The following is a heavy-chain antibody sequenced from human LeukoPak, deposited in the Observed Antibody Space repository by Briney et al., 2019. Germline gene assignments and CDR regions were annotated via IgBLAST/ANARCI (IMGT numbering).Heavy chain of an antibody. CDR2: ISGNGVST. D-gene: IGHD3-10*02. J-gene: IGHJ6*04. Sequence: GGSLRLSCAASGFSLSSYGMSWVRQAPGKGLEWVSGISGNGVSTYYRDSVKGRFTISRDNSKNTLYLQMNSLRAEDTAVYYCAELGITIIGGVWGKGTTVTISS. V-gene: IGHV3-23*01. CDR1: GFSLSSYG. CDR3: AELGITIIGGV.